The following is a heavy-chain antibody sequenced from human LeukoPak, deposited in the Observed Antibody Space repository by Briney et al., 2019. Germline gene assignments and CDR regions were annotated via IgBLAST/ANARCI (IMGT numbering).Heavy chain of an antibody. CDR2: ISSSSYI. J-gene: IGHJ3*02. D-gene: IGHD4-11*01. V-gene: IGHV3-21*01. CDR1: GFTFSSYS. Sequence: KPGGSLRLSCAASGFTFSSYSMNWVRQAPGKGLEWVSSISSSSYIYYADSVKGRFTISRDNAKNSLYLQMNSLRAEDTAVYYCARDPPGALTRNAFDIWGQGTMVTVSS. CDR3: ARDPPGALTRNAFDI.